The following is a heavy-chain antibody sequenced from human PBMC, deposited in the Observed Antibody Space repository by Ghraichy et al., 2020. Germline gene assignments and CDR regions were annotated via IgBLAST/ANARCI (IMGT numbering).Heavy chain of an antibody. CDR3: ARFARYYYDSSGP. J-gene: IGHJ5*02. Sequence: SETLSLTCTVSGGSISSSSYYWGWIRQPPGKGLEWIGNIYYSGSTYYNPSLKSRVTISVDTSKNQFSLKLSSVTAADTAVYYCARFARYYYDSSGPWGQGTLVTVSS. V-gene: IGHV4-39*01. CDR1: GGSISSSSYY. D-gene: IGHD3-22*01. CDR2: IYYSGST.